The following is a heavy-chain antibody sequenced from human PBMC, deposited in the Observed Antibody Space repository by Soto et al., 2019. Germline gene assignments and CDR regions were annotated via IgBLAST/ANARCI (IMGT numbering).Heavy chain of an antibody. V-gene: IGHV1-18*01. Sequence: ASVKVSCKPSGYTFTAYGITWLRQAPGQGPEWMGWISTSNGNTEYSQRLQGRVTMTRDTSTNTVYMELRSLRSDDTAVYYCARESACSGCSCPWDYWGQGTLVTVSS. D-gene: IGHD2-15*01. CDR1: GYTFTAYG. J-gene: IGHJ4*02. CDR3: ARESACSGCSCPWDY. CDR2: ISTSNGNT.